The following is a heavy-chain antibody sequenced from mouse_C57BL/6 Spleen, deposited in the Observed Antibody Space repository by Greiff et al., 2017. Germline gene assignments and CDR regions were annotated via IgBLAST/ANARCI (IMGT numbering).Heavy chain of an antibody. Sequence: EVQLQQSGPELVKPGDSVKISCKASGYSFTGYFMNWVMQSHGKSLEWIGRINPYNGDTFYNQKFKGKATLTVDKSSSTAHMELRSLTSEDSAVYYCARKIYYDYDGLDYWGQGTTLTVSS. V-gene: IGHV1-20*01. CDR1: GYSFTGYF. D-gene: IGHD2-4*01. CDR2: INPYNGDT. CDR3: ARKIYYDYDGLDY. J-gene: IGHJ2*01.